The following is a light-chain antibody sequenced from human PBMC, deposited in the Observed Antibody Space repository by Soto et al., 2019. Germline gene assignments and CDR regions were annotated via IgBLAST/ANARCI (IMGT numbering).Light chain of an antibody. Sequence: EIVLTQSPGTLPLSPGERATLSCRASQRVSSSYLAWYQQKPGQAPRLLIYGASSRATGIPVRFSGSGSGTDFNLTISRLEPEDVAVYYCQQYGSSPYTFGQAKKLEIK. J-gene: IGKJ2*01. CDR1: QRVSSSY. V-gene: IGKV3-20*01. CDR3: QQYGSSPYT. CDR2: GAS.